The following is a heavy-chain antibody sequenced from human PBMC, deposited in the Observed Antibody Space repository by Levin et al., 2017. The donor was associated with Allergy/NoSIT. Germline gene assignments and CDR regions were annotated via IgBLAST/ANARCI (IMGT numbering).Heavy chain of an antibody. CDR3: ARWMSSNWYGGVDY. D-gene: IGHD6-13*01. J-gene: IGHJ4*02. CDR1: XXXRLHHH. Sequence: PGGSLRLSCAXXXXXRLHHHVCVRRHGPGKGLEWVSGITFSGGSTFYADPVKGRFTISRDNSKNTLFLQMNSLTAEDTAIYKCARWMSSNWYGGVDYWGQGTLVTVSS. CDR2: ITFSGGST. V-gene: IGHV3-23*01.